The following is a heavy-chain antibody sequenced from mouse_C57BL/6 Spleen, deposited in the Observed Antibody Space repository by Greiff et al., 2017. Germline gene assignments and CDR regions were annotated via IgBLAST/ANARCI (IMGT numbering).Heavy chain of an antibody. CDR1: GFNIKNTY. J-gene: IGHJ4*01. V-gene: IGHV14-3*01. CDR3: AQGAQALYYAMDY. Sequence: EVQLQQSVAELVRPGASVKLSCTASGFNIKNTYMHWVKQRPEQGLEWIGRIDPANGNTKYAPKFQGKATLTADTSSNTAYLQLSSLTSEDTAIYYCAQGAQALYYAMDYWGQGTSVTVSS. CDR2: IDPANGNT. D-gene: IGHD3-2*02.